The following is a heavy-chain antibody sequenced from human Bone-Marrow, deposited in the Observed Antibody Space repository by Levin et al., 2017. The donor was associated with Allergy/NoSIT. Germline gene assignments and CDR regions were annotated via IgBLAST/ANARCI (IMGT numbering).Heavy chain of an antibody. CDR3: ARWVRWNWNELWDY. CDR2: INSDGSST. V-gene: IGHV3-74*01. J-gene: IGHJ4*02. D-gene: IGHD1-1*01. CDR1: GFTFSSYW. Sequence: GESLKISCAASGFTFSSYWMHWVRQAPGKGLVWVSRINSDGSSTSYADSVKGRFTISRDNAKNTLYLQMNSLRAEDTAVYYCARWVRWNWNELWDYWGQGTLVTVSS.